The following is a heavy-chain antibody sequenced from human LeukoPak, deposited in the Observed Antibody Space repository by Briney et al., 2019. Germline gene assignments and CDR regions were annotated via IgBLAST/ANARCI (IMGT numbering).Heavy chain of an antibody. V-gene: IGHV3-7*03. CDR3: ARGSGWLDY. Sequence: GGSLRLSCAASGFSFSTHSLTWVRQAPGKGLQWVATINHDGSEKDYVDSVKGRFTISRDNAENSLYLQLNSLRAEDTAIYYCARGSGWLDYWGQGTLVTVSS. CDR1: GFSFSTHS. D-gene: IGHD6-19*01. J-gene: IGHJ4*02. CDR2: INHDGSEK.